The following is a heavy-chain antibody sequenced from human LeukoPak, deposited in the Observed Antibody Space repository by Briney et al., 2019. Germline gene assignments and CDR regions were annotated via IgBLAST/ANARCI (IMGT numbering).Heavy chain of an antibody. V-gene: IGHV4-59*01. CDR1: GVSISTYY. D-gene: IGHD4-23*01. CDR3: AREGVTHNWFDP. J-gene: IGHJ5*02. Sequence: SETLSLTCTVSGVSISTYYWSWIRQPPGKGLEWIGYIYYSGSTNYKPSLKSRVTMSVGTSKNQFSLKLSSVTAADTAVYYCAREGVTHNWFDPWGQGTLVTVSS. CDR2: IYYSGST.